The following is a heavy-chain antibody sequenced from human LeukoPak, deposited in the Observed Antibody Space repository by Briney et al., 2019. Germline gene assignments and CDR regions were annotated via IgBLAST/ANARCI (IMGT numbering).Heavy chain of an antibody. CDR3: ARVVWGGDGSPYYFDY. CDR1: GFTFSTYA. D-gene: IGHD3-16*01. Sequence: TGGSLRLSCGASGFTFSTYAMSWVRQAPGVRQAPGKGLEWVAFISSDGSKKYYADSVKGRFTISRDNSKNTLYLQMNSLRAEDTAVYYCARVVWGGDGSPYYFDYWGQGTLVTVSS. J-gene: IGHJ4*02. CDR2: ISSDGSKK. V-gene: IGHV3-30-3*01.